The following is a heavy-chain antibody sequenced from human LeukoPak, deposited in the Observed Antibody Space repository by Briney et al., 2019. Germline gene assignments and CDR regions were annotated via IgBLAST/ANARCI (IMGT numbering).Heavy chain of an antibody. Sequence: GGSLRLSCAASGFTFSSHWMSWVRQAPGKGLEWVGNIQPDGSEQYPVDSVKGRFTISRDNARNSMFLQVNSLRVEDTAVYYCASQSYARFDPWGQGTLVTVSS. J-gene: IGHJ5*02. CDR1: GFTFSSHW. CDR3: ASQSYARFDP. D-gene: IGHD3-16*01. CDR2: IQPDGSEQ. V-gene: IGHV3-7*01.